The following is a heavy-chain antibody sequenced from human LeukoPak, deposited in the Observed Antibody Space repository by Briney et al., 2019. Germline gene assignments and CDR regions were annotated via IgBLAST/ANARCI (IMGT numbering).Heavy chain of an antibody. V-gene: IGHV4-59*08. D-gene: IGHD1-14*01. J-gene: IGHJ5*02. CDR1: SGSIDNYY. CDR2: IYYSGAT. CDR3: ARLHHSTTAWWSDP. Sequence: SETLSLTCSVSSGSIDNYYWSWIRRPPGKGLEWIGHIYYSGATNYNPSLKSRVTISVDTSKNQFSLKLSSVTAADTAVYHCARLHHSTTAWWSDPWGQGTLVTVSS.